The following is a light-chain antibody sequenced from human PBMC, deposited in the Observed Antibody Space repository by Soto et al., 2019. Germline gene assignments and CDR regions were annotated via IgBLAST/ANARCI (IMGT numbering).Light chain of an antibody. V-gene: IGKV3-20*01. CDR2: TAS. J-gene: IGKJ1*01. Sequence: EIVLTQSPGTLSLSPGERATLSCRASQSVSSNYLAWYQQKPGQAPRLLIYTASGRATCIPDRFSGSGSGTDFTLTISRVEPEDVAVYYCQQYGTSPWTFGQGTKVEIK. CDR3: QQYGTSPWT. CDR1: QSVSSNY.